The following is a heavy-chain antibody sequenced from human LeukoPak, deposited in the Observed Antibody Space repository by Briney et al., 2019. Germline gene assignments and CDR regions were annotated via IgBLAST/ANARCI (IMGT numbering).Heavy chain of an antibody. CDR2: ISGSGGST. CDR3: AKSVFEYSSSSYYYYMDV. V-gene: IGHV3-23*01. J-gene: IGHJ6*03. D-gene: IGHD6-6*01. CDR1: GFTFSSYA. Sequence: GGSLRLSCAASGFTFSSYAMSWVRQAPEKGLEWVSAISGSGGSTYYADSVKGRFTISRDNSKNTLYLQMNSLRAEDTAVYYCAKSVFEYSSSSYYYYMDVWGKGTTVTVSS.